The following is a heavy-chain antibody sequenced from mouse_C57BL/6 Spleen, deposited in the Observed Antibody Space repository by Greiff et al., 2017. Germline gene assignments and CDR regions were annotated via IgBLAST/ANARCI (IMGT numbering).Heavy chain of an antibody. CDR2: ISYDGSN. CDR1: GYSITSGYY. V-gene: IGHV3-6*01. CDR3: ARGTTVGEDWYFDV. D-gene: IGHD1-1*01. Sequence: EVKLMESGPGLVKPSQSLSLTCSVTGYSITSGYYWNWIRQFPGNKLEWMGYISYDGSNNYNPSLKNRISITRDTSKNQFFLKLNSVTTEDTATYYCARGTTVGEDWYFDVWGTGTTVTVSS. J-gene: IGHJ1*03.